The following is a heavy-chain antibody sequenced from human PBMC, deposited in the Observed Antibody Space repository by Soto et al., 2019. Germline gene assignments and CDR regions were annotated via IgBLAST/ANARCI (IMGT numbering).Heavy chain of an antibody. J-gene: IGHJ5*02. CDR2: TYYGSKWYN. D-gene: IGHD6-6*01. CDR3: ARGGRIAARLNWFDP. V-gene: IGHV6-1*01. Sequence: SQTLSLTCAISGDSVSSNSAAWNWIRQSPSGGLEWLGRTYYGSKWYNDYAVSVKSRITINPDTSKNQFSLQPNSVTPEDTAVYYCARGGRIAARLNWFDPWGQGTLVTVSS. CDR1: GDSVSSNSAA.